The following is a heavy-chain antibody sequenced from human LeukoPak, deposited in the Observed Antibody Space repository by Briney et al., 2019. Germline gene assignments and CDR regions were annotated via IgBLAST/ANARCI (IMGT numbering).Heavy chain of an antibody. J-gene: IGHJ6*02. Sequence: PGGSLRLSCAASGFTFSRYGMHWVRQAPGKGLEWVAVISYDGSNIYYADSVKGRFTISRDNSKNTLYLQMNSLRAEDTAVYYCVRDHHGMDVWGQGTTVIVS. V-gene: IGHV3-30*03. CDR2: ISYDGSNI. CDR1: GFTFSRYG. CDR3: VRDHHGMDV.